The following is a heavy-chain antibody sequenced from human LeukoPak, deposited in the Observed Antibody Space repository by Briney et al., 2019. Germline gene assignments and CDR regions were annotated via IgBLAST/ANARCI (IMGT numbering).Heavy chain of an antibody. D-gene: IGHD3-3*01. CDR3: VRQTYDFWSGYYPYYFDY. V-gene: IGHV4-39*01. J-gene: IGHJ4*02. CDR2: IYYSGST. CDR1: RGTISSSTYS. Sequence: PSETLSLTCAVSRGTISSSTYSGGWIRQPPGKGLEWVGTIYYSGSTYYNPSLKSRVTISVDTYENQFSLKLSSVTAADTAVYYCVRQTYDFWSGYYPYYFDYWGQGTLVSVSS.